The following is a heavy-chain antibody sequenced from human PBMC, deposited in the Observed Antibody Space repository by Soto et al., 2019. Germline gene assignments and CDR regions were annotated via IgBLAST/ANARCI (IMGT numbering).Heavy chain of an antibody. V-gene: IGHV1-3*04. J-gene: IGHJ4*02. Sequence: GASAKPSSKTSGYTFSTYSMHWVRQAPGQRPEWMGWINTANGNTKYSHEFQGRVTITTDTSASTAYMDLTSLRSDDTAVYYGARDSTTTWWGSWSWGKRTLVTVSS. CDR3: ARDSTTTWWGSWS. D-gene: IGHD2-8*02. CDR2: INTANGNT. CDR1: GYTFSTYS.